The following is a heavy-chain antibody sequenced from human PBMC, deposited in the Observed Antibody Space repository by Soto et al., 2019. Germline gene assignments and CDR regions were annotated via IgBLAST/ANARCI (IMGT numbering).Heavy chain of an antibody. CDR3: ARADRNGFDP. CDR1: GGSISSGGYY. CDR2: IYYSGST. Sequence: SETLSLTCTVSGGSISSGGYYWSWIRQHPGKGLEWIGYIYYSGSTYYNPSLKSRVTISVDTSKNQFSLKLSSVTAADTAVYYCARADRNGFDPWGQGTLVTVSS. J-gene: IGHJ5*02. V-gene: IGHV4-31*03.